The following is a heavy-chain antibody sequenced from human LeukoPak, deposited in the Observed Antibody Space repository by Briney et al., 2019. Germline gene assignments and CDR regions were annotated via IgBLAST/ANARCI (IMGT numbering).Heavy chain of an antibody. CDR1: GGTFSSYA. V-gene: IGHV1-69*06. Sequence: ASVKVSCKASGGTFSSYAISWVRQAPGQGLEWMGGIIPIFGTANYAQKFQGRVTITADKSTSTAYMELSSLRSEDTAVYYCARRAAYYYYMDVWGKGTTVTVSS. J-gene: IGHJ6*03. D-gene: IGHD2-15*01. CDR2: IIPIFGTA. CDR3: ARRAAYYYYMDV.